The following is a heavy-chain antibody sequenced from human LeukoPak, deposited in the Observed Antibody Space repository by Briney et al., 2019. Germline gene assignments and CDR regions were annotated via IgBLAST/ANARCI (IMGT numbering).Heavy chain of an antibody. V-gene: IGHV4-34*01. CDR3: ARGPSVTTPDDY. CDR2: INHSGST. J-gene: IGHJ4*02. D-gene: IGHD4-11*01. Sequence: SETLSLTCAVYGGSFSGYYWSWIRQPPGKGLERIGEINHSGSTNYNPSLKSRVTISVDTSKNQFSLKLSSVTAADTAVYYCARGPSVTTPDDYWGQGTLVTVSS. CDR1: GGSFSGYY.